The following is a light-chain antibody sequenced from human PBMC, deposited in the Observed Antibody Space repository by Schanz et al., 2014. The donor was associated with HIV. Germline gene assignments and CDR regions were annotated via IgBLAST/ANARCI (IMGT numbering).Light chain of an antibody. J-gene: IGLJ2*01. CDR2: GNN. CDR1: SSHTRRNP. Sequence: SVLTQPPSASGTPGQSVTISCSGSSSHTRRNPVHWSPQLPGTAPQLLIYGNNQRPSGVPDRFSGSKSGTSASLAIIGLQPEDEADYYCQSYDSSLSVVFGGGTKLTVL. V-gene: IGLV1-44*01. CDR3: QSYDSSLSVV.